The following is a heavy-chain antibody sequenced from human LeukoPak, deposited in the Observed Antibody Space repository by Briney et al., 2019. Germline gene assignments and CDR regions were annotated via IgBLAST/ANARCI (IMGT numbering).Heavy chain of an antibody. Sequence: SVKVSCKASGGTFSSYAISWVRQAPGQGLEWMGGIIPIFGTANYAQKFQGRVTITTDESTSTAYMELSSLRSEDTAVYYCAQGQYNWNDGRQEFDPWGQGTLVTVSS. CDR2: IIPIFGTA. CDR3: AQGQYNWNDGRQEFDP. J-gene: IGHJ5*02. V-gene: IGHV1-69*05. CDR1: GGTFSSYA. D-gene: IGHD1-1*01.